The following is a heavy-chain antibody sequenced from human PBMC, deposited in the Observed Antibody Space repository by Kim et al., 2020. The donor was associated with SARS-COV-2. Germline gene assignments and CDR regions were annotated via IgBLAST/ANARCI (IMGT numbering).Heavy chain of an antibody. CDR3: ARDGKVVTMVRGVIIYFDL. Sequence: ASVKVSCKASGYTFTSYGISWVRQAPGQGLEWMGWTSAYNGNTNYAQKLQGRVTMTTDTSTSTAYMELRSLRSDDTAVYYCARDGKVVTMVRGVIIYFDLWGRGTLVTVSS. D-gene: IGHD3-10*01. CDR1: GYTFTSYG. V-gene: IGHV1-18*04. J-gene: IGHJ2*01. CDR2: TSAYNGNT.